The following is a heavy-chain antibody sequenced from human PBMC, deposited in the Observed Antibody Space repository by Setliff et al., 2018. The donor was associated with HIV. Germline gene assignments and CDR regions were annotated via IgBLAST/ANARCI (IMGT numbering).Heavy chain of an antibody. Sequence: PGGSLRLSCAASGFSFSRYGIHWVRQAPGKGLEWVAVIWYDGSKKYYEDSVKGRFTISRDNSKKTLYLQMNSLRAEDTAVYYCAKALRDGSSTYFHYFYFMDVWGKGATVTVS. CDR2: IWYDGSKK. V-gene: IGHV3-33*06. CDR1: GFSFSRYG. D-gene: IGHD3-10*01. J-gene: IGHJ6*03. CDR3: AKALRDGSSTYFHYFYFMDV.